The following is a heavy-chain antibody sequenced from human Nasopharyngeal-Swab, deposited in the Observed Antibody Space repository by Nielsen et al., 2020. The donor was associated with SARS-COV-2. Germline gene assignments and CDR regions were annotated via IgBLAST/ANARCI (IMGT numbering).Heavy chain of an antibody. CDR3: ARAGNGDYVPPDY. CDR1: GFTFSSYW. V-gene: IGHV3-74*01. J-gene: IGHJ4*02. D-gene: IGHD4-17*01. Sequence: GESLKISCAASGFTFSSYWMHWVRQAPGKGLMWVSRINSDGSSTTYADSVKGRFTISRGNAKNTLYLQMNSLRAEDTAVYYCARAGNGDYVPPDYWGQGTLVTVSS. CDR2: INSDGSST.